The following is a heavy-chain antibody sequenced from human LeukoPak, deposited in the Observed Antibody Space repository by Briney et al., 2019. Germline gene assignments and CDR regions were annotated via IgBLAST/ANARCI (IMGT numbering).Heavy chain of an antibody. V-gene: IGHV3-30*02. CDR3: ARGAVAPGDAFDI. CDR1: GFTFSNYA. Sequence: GALRLSCAASGFTFSNYAMHWVRQAPGKGLEWVAFIRYDGSNKYYANSVKGRFTISRDNSKNTLYLQMNSLRAEDTAVYYCARGAVAPGDAFDIWGQGTMVTVSS. J-gene: IGHJ3*02. D-gene: IGHD6-25*01. CDR2: IRYDGSNK.